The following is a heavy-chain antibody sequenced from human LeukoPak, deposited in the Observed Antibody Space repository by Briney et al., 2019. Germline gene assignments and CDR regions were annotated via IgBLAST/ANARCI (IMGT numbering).Heavy chain of an antibody. CDR3: ARSSGYTYGDYGGRGSWFDP. J-gene: IGHJ5*02. D-gene: IGHD4-17*01. CDR2: INHSGST. V-gene: IGHV4-34*01. Sequence: SETLSLTCAVYGGSFNGYYWSWIRQPPGKGLEWIGEINHSGSTNYNPSLKSRVTISVDTSKNQFSLKLSSVTAADTAVYYCARSSGYTYGDYGGRGSWFDPWGQATLVTVSS. CDR1: GGSFNGYY.